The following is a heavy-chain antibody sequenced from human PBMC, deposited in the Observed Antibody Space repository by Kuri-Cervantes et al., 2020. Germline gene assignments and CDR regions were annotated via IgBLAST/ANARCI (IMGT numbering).Heavy chain of an antibody. V-gene: IGHV1-2*04. D-gene: IGHD3-16*02. Sequence: ASVKVSCKASGGTFSSYAISWVRQAPGQGLEWMGWINPNSGGTNYAQKFQGWVTMTRDTSISTAYMELSRLRSDDTAVYYCARGDYIWGSYPLDIWGQGTMVTVSS. CDR3: ARGDYIWGSYPLDI. CDR2: INPNSGGT. J-gene: IGHJ3*02. CDR1: GGTFSSYA.